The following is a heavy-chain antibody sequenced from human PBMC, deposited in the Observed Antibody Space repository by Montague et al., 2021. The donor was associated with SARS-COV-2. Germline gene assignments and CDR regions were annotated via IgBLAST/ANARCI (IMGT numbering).Heavy chain of an antibody. CDR2: INHSGST. D-gene: IGHD3-10*01. J-gene: IGHJ5*01. Sequence: SETLSPTCAVRGGSFTNYYWNWIRQSPGKGLETLGEINHSGSTNYNPSLKSRVTISVDMSKSQVSLNLTSVTAADTAIYYCARARGRTGWFDSWGQGIQVTVSS. CDR3: ARARGRTGWFDS. V-gene: IGHV4-34*01. CDR1: GGSFTNYY.